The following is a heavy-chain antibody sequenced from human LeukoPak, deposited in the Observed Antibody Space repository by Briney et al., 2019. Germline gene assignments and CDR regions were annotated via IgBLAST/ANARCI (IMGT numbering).Heavy chain of an antibody. CDR1: GFTFSSYG. V-gene: IGHV3-30*18. CDR2: ISYDGSNK. Sequence: PGGSLRLSCAASGFTFSSYGMHWVRQAPGKGLEWAAVISYDGSNKYYADSVKGRFTISRDNSKNTLYLQMNSLRAEDTAVCYCAKVVDGYNSDSDYWGQGTLVTVSS. CDR3: AKVVDGYNSDSDY. D-gene: IGHD5-12*01. J-gene: IGHJ4*02.